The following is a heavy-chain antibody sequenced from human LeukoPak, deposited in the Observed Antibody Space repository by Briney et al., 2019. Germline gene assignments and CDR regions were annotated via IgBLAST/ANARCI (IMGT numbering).Heavy chain of an antibody. J-gene: IGHJ6*03. CDR2: IYYSGST. CDR1: GGSISSYY. CDR3: ARLVTIFGVVILYMDV. D-gene: IGHD3-3*01. V-gene: IGHV4-59*01. Sequence: SETLSLTCTVPGGSISSYYWSWLRQPPGKGLEWIGYIYYSGSTNYNPSLTSRVTISVDTSKNQFSLKLSSVTAADTAVYYCARLVTIFGVVILYMDVWGKGTTVTVSS.